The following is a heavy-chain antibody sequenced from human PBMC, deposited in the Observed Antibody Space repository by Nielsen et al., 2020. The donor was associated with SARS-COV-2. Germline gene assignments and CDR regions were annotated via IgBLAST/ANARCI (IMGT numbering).Heavy chain of an antibody. J-gene: IGHJ3*02. V-gene: IGHV3-48*01. Sequence: GGSLRLSCAAFGFTFSSYSMDWVRQAPGKGLEWVSYISSSSSTIYYADSVKGRFTISRDNAKNSLYLQMNSLRAEDTAVYYCARDLAETGDAFDIWGQGTMVTVSS. CDR3: ARDLAETGDAFDI. D-gene: IGHD7-27*01. CDR1: GFTFSSYS. CDR2: ISSSSSTI.